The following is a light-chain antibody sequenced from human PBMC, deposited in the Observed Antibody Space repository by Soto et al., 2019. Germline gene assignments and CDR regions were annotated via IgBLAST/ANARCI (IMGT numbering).Light chain of an antibody. CDR3: QQYNSDSRT. CDR2: DAS. V-gene: IGKV1-5*01. Sequence: DIQMTQSPSTLSASVGDRVTITCRASQSISTWLAWYQQKPGNAPELLIFDASNLESGVPSRFSGSGSGTEFTLTIDSLQPDDFATYYCQQYNSDSRTFGQGTELDIK. CDR1: QSISTW. J-gene: IGKJ1*01.